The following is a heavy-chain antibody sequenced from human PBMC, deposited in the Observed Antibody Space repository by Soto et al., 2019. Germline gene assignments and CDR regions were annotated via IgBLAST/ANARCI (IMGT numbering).Heavy chain of an antibody. Sequence: QVQLVESGGGVVQPGRSLRLSCAASGFTFSIYGMHWVRQAPGKGLEWVTVISYDGSNRYYADSVKGRFTISRDNYKNTLYLQMNSLRAEDTAVYYCAKDSSGGSCYYFDYWGQGTLVTVSS. CDR3: AKDSSGGSCYYFDY. CDR1: GFTFSIYG. D-gene: IGHD2-15*01. J-gene: IGHJ4*02. V-gene: IGHV3-30*18. CDR2: ISYDGSNR.